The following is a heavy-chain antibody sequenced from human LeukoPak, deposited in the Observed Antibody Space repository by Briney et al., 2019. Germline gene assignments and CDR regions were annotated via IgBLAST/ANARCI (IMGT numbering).Heavy chain of an antibody. D-gene: IGHD2-2*02. CDR1: GFAFDEYG. CDR3: ARDSTSDTLGY. Sequence: GGSLRLSCAASGFAFDEYGMSWVRQAPGKGLEWVANIKQDGTAKYYVDSVKGRFTMSRDNDKNSLYLQMNSLRVEDTAVYYCARDSTSDTLGYWGQGTLVTVSS. J-gene: IGHJ4*02. CDR2: IKQDGTAK. V-gene: IGHV3-7*01.